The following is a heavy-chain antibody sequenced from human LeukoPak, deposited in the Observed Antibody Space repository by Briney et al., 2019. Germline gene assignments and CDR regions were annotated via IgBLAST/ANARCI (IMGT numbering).Heavy chain of an antibody. CDR1: GGSFSGYY. D-gene: IGHD5-12*01. Sequence: PSETLSLTCAVYGGSFSGYYWSWIRQPPGKGLEWIGEINHSGSTNYNPSLKSRVTISVDTSKNQFSLKLSSVTAADTAVYYCARGRGGYTRGAFDIWGQGTMVTVSS. V-gene: IGHV4-34*01. CDR2: INHSGST. J-gene: IGHJ3*02. CDR3: ARGRGGYTRGAFDI.